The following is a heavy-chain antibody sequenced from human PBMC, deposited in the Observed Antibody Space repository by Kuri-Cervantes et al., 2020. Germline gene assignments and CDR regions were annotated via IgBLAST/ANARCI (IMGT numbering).Heavy chain of an antibody. J-gene: IGHJ4*02. Sequence: SLKISCAASGFTFDGYAMHWVRQAPGKGLEWVSGITWNSGSIAYADSAKGRFTMSRDNAKNTLYLQMNSLRAEDTAVYYCARGFVGPDYWGQGTLVTVSS. CDR1: GFTFDGYA. CDR2: ITWNSGSI. CDR3: ARGFVGPDY. D-gene: IGHD3-3*01. V-gene: IGHV3-9*01.